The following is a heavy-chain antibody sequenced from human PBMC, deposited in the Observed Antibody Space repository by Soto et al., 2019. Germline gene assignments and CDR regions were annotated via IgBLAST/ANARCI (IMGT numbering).Heavy chain of an antibody. CDR2: ISYDGSNK. Sequence: GGSLRLSCAASGFTFSSYAMHWVRQAPGKGLEWVAVISYDGSNKYYADSVKGRFTISRDNSKNTLYLQMNSLRAEDTAVYYCARVGYYGSGSYSFDYWGQGTLVTVSS. CDR3: ARVGYYGSGSYSFDY. V-gene: IGHV3-30*07. D-gene: IGHD3-10*01. CDR1: GFTFSSYA. J-gene: IGHJ4*02.